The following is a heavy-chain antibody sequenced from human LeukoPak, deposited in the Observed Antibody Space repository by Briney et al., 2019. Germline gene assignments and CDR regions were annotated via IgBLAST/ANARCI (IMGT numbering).Heavy chain of an antibody. J-gene: IGHJ5*02. CDR3: ARGSYYYDQVYWFDP. D-gene: IGHD3-22*01. CDR1: GYTFTSYD. Sequence: ASVKVSCKASGYTFTSYDINWVRQATGQGLEWMGWMNPNSGNTGYAQKFRGRVTMTRNTSISTAYMELSSLRSEDTAVYYCARGSYYYDQVYWFDPWGQGTLVTVSS. CDR2: MNPNSGNT. V-gene: IGHV1-8*01.